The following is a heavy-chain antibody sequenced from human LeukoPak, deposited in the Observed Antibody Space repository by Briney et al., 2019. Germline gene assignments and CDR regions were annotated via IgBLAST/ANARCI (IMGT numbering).Heavy chain of an antibody. CDR1: GLPFRSSA. D-gene: IGHD2-2*01. CDR2: ISGGGATT. CDR3: AKDLGYCSSTTCYGFDY. J-gene: IGHJ4*02. Sequence: GGSLRLSRTVSGLPFRSSAMTWVRQAPGKGLEWLSSISGGGATTYYADSVKGRFTISRDNSKSTLYLQMNSLRAEDTAFYYCAKDLGYCSSTTCYGFDYWGQGTLVTVSS. V-gene: IGHV3-23*01.